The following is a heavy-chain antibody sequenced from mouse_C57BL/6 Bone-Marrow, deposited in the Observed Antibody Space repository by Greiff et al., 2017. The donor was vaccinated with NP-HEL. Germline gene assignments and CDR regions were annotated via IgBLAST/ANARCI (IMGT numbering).Heavy chain of an antibody. Sequence: VQLQQSGPELVKPGASVKMSCKASGYTFTDYNMHWVKQSHGKSLEWIGYINPNNGGTSYNQKFKGKATLTVNKSSSTAYMELRSLTSEDSAVYYCARTLLLLYWYFDVWGTGTTVTVSS. V-gene: IGHV1-22*01. D-gene: IGHD1-1*01. J-gene: IGHJ1*03. CDR3: ARTLLLLYWYFDV. CDR1: GYTFTDYN. CDR2: INPNNGGT.